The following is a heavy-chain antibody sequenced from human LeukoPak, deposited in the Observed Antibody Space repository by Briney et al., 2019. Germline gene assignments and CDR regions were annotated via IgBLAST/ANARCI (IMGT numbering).Heavy chain of an antibody. CDR3: ATKQWLAPPPDS. Sequence: GGSLRLSCAASGFTFSKYWMLWVRQAPGKGLESVSRINTDWTVTTYADSVKGRFTVSRDNADNTMFLQMNSVRDEDTAVYYCATKQWLAPPPDSWGQGTPVTVSS. CDR1: GFTFSKYW. CDR2: INTDWTVT. D-gene: IGHD6-19*01. J-gene: IGHJ4*02. V-gene: IGHV3-74*01.